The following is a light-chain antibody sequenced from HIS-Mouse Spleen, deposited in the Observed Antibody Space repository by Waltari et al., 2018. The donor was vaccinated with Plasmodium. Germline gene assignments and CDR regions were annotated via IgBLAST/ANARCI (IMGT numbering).Light chain of an antibody. Sequence: DIQMTQSPSTLPASVGDRVTIPCRASQSISSWLAWYQQKPGKAPKLLIYKASSLESGVPLRFSGSGSGTEFNLTISSLQADDFATYYCQQYNSDGTFGQGTKVEIK. CDR1: QSISSW. CDR2: KAS. CDR3: QQYNSDGT. J-gene: IGKJ1*01. V-gene: IGKV1-5*03.